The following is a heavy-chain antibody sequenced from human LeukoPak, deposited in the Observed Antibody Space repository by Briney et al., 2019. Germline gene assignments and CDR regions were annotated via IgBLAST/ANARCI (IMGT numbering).Heavy chain of an antibody. Sequence: GSLRLSCAASGLTFNNAWMTWVRQAPGKGLEWVGRIKSKTDGGTTDYAAPVKGRFTISRDDSKNTLYLQMNSLRSEDTALYYCTSSGTSGAGDFDYWGQGTLVTVSS. CDR3: TSSGTSGAGDFDY. J-gene: IGHJ4*02. V-gene: IGHV3-15*01. CDR2: IKSKTDGGTT. CDR1: GLTFNNAW. D-gene: IGHD1-26*01.